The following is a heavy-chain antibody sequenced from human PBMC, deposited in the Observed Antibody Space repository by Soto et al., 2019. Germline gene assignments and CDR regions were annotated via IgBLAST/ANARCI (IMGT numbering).Heavy chain of an antibody. CDR3: ATRPLWFGESPTYYYYMDV. Sequence: QVQLVESGGGLVKPGGSPRLSCAASGFTFSDYYMSWIRQAPGKGLEWVSYISSSGSTIYYADSVKGRFTISRDNAKNSLYLQMNSLRAEDTAVYYCATRPLWFGESPTYYYYMDVWGKGTTVTVSS. D-gene: IGHD3-10*01. CDR1: GFTFSDYY. V-gene: IGHV3-11*01. J-gene: IGHJ6*03. CDR2: ISSSGSTI.